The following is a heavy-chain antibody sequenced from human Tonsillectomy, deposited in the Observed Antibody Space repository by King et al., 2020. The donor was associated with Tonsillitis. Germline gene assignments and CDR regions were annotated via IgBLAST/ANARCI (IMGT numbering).Heavy chain of an antibody. CDR1: GFTFDDYA. CDR2: ITGDGGST. Sequence: VQLVESGGGVAQPGGSLRLSCAASGFTFDDYAMHWVRQAPGKGLEWVALITGDGGSTYYPDSVEGRFTVSRDNSKNSLYLQMVSLRTDDTALYFCAKDALEMASALPLGNYMDVWGKGTTVTVSS. V-gene: IGHV3-43*02. CDR3: AKDALEMASALPLGNYMDV. J-gene: IGHJ6*03. D-gene: IGHD5-24*01.